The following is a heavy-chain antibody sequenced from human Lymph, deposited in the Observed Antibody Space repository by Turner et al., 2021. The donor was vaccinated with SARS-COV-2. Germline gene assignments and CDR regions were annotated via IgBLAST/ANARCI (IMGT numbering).Heavy chain of an antibody. Sequence: QVQLVESGGGLVQPGGSLRLSCAASGFSFSSYGMPWDRQAPAKGLEGVAVIWYDGSNKYYEDTVKGRFTISRDNSKNTLYVQMKSMRAEDTAVYYWARDWGVGAAGKAYYYGMDVWGQGTTVTVSS. D-gene: IGHD6-13*01. CDR2: IWYDGSNK. V-gene: IGHV3-33*01. J-gene: IGHJ6*02. CDR3: ARDWGVGAAGKAYYYGMDV. CDR1: GFSFSSYG.